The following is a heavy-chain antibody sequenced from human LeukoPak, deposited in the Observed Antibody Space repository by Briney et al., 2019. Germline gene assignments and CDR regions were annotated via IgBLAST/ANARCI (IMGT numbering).Heavy chain of an antibody. J-gene: IGHJ4*02. CDR2: IYYSGSS. D-gene: IGHD6-19*01. CDR1: GGSISTYA. V-gene: IGHV4-59*12. CDR3: VRHSSGWVSRRNYFDY. Sequence: SETLSLTCTVSGGSISTYAWSWIRQPPGKGLEWIGSIYYSGSSYYNPSLKSRVTISVDTSKNQFSLKLSSVTAADTAVYYCVRHSSGWVSRRNYFDYWGQGTLVTVPS.